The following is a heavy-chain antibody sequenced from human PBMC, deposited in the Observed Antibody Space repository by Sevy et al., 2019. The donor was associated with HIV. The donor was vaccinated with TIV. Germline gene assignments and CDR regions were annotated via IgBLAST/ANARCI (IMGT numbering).Heavy chain of an antibody. Sequence: GGSLRLSCAASGLTFSNYGMHWVRQAPGKGLEWVALIWHDGSNTYYADSVKGRFTVSRANSKNTVYLQMNSLRAEDSGIYFCSYGYTYGRDYWGQGTLVTVSS. CDR1: GLTFSNYG. D-gene: IGHD5-18*01. V-gene: IGHV3-33*01. CDR2: IWHDGSNT. CDR3: SYGYTYGRDY. J-gene: IGHJ4*02.